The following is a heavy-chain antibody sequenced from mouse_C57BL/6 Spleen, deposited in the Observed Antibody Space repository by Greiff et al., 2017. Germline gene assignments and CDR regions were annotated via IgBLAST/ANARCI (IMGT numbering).Heavy chain of an antibody. Sequence: EVHLVESGGGLVKPGGSLKLSCAASGFTFSSYAMSWVRQTPEKRLAWVATISDGGSYTYYPDNVKGRFTISRDNAKNNLYLQMSHLKSEDTAMYYCAREGGYYFDYWGQGTTLTVSS. CDR3: AREGGYYFDY. CDR2: ISDGGSYT. J-gene: IGHJ2*01. V-gene: IGHV5-4*01. CDR1: GFTFSSYA.